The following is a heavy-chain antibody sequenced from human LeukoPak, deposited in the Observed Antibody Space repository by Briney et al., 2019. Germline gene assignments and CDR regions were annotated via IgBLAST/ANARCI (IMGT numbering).Heavy chain of an antibody. J-gene: IGHJ4*02. V-gene: IGHV4-59*01. CDR1: GGSISSYY. Sequence: PSETLSLTCTVPGGSISSYYWSWNRQPPGKGLEWIGYIYYSGSTNYNPSLKSRVTISVDTSKNQFSLKLSSVTAADMAVYYCARLYSSSWYQIDYWGQGTLVTVSS. CDR2: IYYSGST. D-gene: IGHD6-13*01. CDR3: ARLYSSSWYQIDY.